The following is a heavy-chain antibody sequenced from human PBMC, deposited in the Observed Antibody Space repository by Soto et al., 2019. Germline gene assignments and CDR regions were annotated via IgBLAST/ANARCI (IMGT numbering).Heavy chain of an antibody. CDR2: VCYSGTT. CDR1: GGSIGRSSYF. D-gene: IGHD2-8*01. V-gene: IGHV4-39*01. J-gene: IGHJ4*02. Sequence: SETLSLTCTVSGGSIGRSSYFWGWVRQPPGKGLEWIGSVCYSGTTYYNPSLKSRVTISVDTSNNQFSLRLSSVTAADTAVYYCARQYCINGVCPPHLISRFFDYWGQGALVTVSS. CDR3: ARQYCINGVCPPHLISRFFDY.